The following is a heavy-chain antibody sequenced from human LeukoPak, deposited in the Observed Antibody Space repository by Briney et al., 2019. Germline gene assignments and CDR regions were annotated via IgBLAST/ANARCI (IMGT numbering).Heavy chain of an antibody. CDR3: ATASFWSGYKAFDI. V-gene: IGHV1-24*01. Sequence: ASVKVSCKASGYTFTSYGISWVRQAPGKGLEWMGGFDPEDGETIYAQKFQGRVTMTEDTSTDTAYMELSSLRSEDTAVYYCATASFWSGYKAFDIWGQGTMVTVSS. J-gene: IGHJ3*02. CDR1: GYTFTSYG. D-gene: IGHD3-3*01. CDR2: FDPEDGET.